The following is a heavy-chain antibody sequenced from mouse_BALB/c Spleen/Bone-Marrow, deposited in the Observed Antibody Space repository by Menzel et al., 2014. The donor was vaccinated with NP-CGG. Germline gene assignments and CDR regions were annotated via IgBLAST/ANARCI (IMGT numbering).Heavy chain of an antibody. CDR2: IDPSDSET. Sequence: VQLQQSGAKLVKPGAPVKLSCKASGYTFTSYWMNWVKQRPGRGLEWIGRIDPSDSETHYNQKFKDKATLTVDKSSSTAYIQLSSLTSEDSAVYYCARDGVITSYYAMDYWGQGTSVTVSS. CDR1: GYTFTSYW. CDR3: ARDGVITSYYAMDY. D-gene: IGHD2-4*01. V-gene: IGHV1-69*02. J-gene: IGHJ4*01.